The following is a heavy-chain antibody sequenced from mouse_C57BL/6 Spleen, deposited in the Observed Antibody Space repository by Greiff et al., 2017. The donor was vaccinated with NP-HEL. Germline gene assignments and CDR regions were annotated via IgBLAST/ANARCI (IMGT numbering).Heavy chain of an antibody. D-gene: IGHD1-1*01. CDR2: IDPSDSYT. CDR3: ARGRYYYGREGDFDY. Sequence: QVQLQQPGAELVKPGASVKLSCKASGSTFTSYWMQWVKQRPGQGLEWIGEIDPSDSYTNYNQKFIGKATLTVDTSSSTAYMQLSSLTSEDSGVYYCARGRYYYGREGDFDYWGKGTTLTVSS. CDR1: GSTFTSYW. J-gene: IGHJ2*01. V-gene: IGHV1-50*01.